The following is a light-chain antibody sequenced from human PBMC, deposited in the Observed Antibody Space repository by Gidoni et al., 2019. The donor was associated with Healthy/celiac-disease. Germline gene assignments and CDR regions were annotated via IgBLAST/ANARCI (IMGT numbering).Light chain of an antibody. CDR1: QSVSSSY. Sequence: EIVFTQSPSTLSLSPGERATLSCRASQSVSSSYLAWYQQKPGQAPRLLIYGESSRTTGIPDRFSGSGSGTDFTLTISRLEPEDFAVYYCQQYGSSPCSFGQGTKLEIQ. J-gene: IGKJ2*04. V-gene: IGKV3-20*01. CDR2: GES. CDR3: QQYGSSPCS.